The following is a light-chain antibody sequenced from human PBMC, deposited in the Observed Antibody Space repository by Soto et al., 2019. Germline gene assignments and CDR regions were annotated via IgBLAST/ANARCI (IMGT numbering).Light chain of an antibody. CDR1: QSISTF. CDR2: GAS. CDR3: QQCFSTPLLT. J-gene: IGKJ4*01. Sequence: DIQMTQSPSSLSASVGDRVTITCRASQSISTFLNWYQQKPGKAPKLLIYGASNFESGVPSTFSGSASWTDFSLTISSLQPGVFATYYCQQCFSTPLLTFGGGTKVEIK. V-gene: IGKV1-39*01.